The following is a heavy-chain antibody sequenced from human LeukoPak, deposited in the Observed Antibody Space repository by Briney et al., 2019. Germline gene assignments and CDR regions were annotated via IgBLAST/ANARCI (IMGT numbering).Heavy chain of an antibody. CDR2: THSSGGT. J-gene: IGHJ5*02. V-gene: IGHV3-53*01. CDR3: IVFGDSNH. D-gene: IGHD4-17*01. Sequence: QTGGSLRLSCAASGFTVSSNYMSWVRQAPGKGLEWVSATHSSGGTYYADSVKGRFTISRDTSKNTLYLQINSLSVEDTAVYYCIVFGDSNHWGQGTLVTVSS. CDR1: GFTVSSNY.